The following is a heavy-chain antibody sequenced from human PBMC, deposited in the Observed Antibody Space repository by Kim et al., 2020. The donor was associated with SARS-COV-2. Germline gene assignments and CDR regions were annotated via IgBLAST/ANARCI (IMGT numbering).Heavy chain of an antibody. D-gene: IGHD2-15*01. CDR3: ATPDLNCSGGSCRSSYYYGMDV. J-gene: IGHJ6*02. V-gene: IGHV1-2*06. CDR1: GYTFTGYY. Sequence: ASVKVSCKASGYTFTGYYMHWVRQAPGQGLEWMGRINPNSGGTNYAQKFQGRVTMTRDTSISTAYMELSRLRSDDTAVYYCATPDLNCSGGSCRSSYYYGMDVWGQGTTVTVSS. CDR2: INPNSGGT.